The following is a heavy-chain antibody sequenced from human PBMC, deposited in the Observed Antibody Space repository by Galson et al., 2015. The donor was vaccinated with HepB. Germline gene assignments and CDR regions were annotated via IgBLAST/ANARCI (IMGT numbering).Heavy chain of an antibody. CDR1: GYTFTSYA. Sequence: SVKVSCKASGYTFTSYAMNWVRQAPGQGLEWMGWINTNTGNPTYAQGFTGRFVFSLDTSVSTAYLQISSLKAEDTAVYYCASSFRDRYYYYGMDVWGQGTTVTVSS. CDR3: ASSFRDRYYYYGMDV. J-gene: IGHJ6*02. V-gene: IGHV7-4-1*02. D-gene: IGHD5-24*01. CDR2: INTNTGNP.